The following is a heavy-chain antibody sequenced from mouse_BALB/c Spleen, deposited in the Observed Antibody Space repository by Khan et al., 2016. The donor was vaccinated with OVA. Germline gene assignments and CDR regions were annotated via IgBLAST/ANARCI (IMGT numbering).Heavy chain of an antibody. V-gene: IGHV3-8*02. Sequence: EVQLVESGPSLVKPSQTLSLTCSVTVDSITSGFWNWIRKFPGNKFEYMGYITYSGNTYYNPSLKSRISITRDTSKSQYYLQLISVTTEDTATYYCARSYGSWAMDYWGQGTSVTVSS. CDR3: ARSYGSWAMDY. J-gene: IGHJ4*01. CDR1: VDSITSGF. CDR2: ITYSGNT. D-gene: IGHD1-1*01.